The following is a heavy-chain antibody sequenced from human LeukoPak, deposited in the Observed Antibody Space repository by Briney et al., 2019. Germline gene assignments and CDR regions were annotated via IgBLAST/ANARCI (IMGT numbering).Heavy chain of an antibody. Sequence: ASVKVSCKASGYTFTGYYMHWVRQAPGQGLEWMGWINPNSGGTNYAQKFQGRVTMTRDTSISTAYMELSRLRSDDTAVYYCARVRRHDCYDSSGYYYYYYMDVWGKGTTVTVSS. J-gene: IGHJ6*03. V-gene: IGHV1-2*02. D-gene: IGHD3-22*01. CDR2: INPNSGGT. CDR1: GYTFTGYY. CDR3: ARVRRHDCYDSSGYYYYYYMDV.